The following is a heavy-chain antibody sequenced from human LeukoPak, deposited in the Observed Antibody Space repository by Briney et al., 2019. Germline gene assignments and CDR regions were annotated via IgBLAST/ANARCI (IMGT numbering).Heavy chain of an antibody. V-gene: IGHV3-30*02. CDR1: GFTFSSYG. CDR3: AKEGSSWDQLYYFDY. Sequence: PGGSLRLSCAASGFTFSSYGMHWVRQAPGKGLEWVAFIRYDGSNKYYADSVKGRFTISRDNSKNTLYLQMNSLRAEDTAVYYCAKEGSSWDQLYYFDYWGQGTLVTVSS. D-gene: IGHD6-13*01. CDR2: IRYDGSNK. J-gene: IGHJ4*02.